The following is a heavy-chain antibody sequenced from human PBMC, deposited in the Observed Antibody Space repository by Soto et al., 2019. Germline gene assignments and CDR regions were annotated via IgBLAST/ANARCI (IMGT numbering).Heavy chain of an antibody. V-gene: IGHV3-23*04. CDR2: IGGSGNHT. D-gene: IGHD5-12*01. Sequence: EVLLVESGGGLVQPRGSLRLSCVATGFTFINYAMSWVRQAPGKRLEWVAGIGGSGNHTFYADSAKGRFTVSRDNSRNTVYLQMNSLRAEDTAIYYCAKDVGGYLVGPLDNWGQGTLVIV. J-gene: IGHJ4*02. CDR3: AKDVGGYLVGPLDN. CDR1: GFTFINYA.